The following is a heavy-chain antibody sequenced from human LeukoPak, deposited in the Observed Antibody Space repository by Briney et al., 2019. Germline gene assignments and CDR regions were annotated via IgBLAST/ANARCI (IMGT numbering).Heavy chain of an antibody. Sequence: SVKGRFTSSRDNAKNSLYLQMNSLRAEDTAVYYCARSAATNYFDYWGQGTPVTVSS. J-gene: IGHJ4*02. CDR3: ARSAATNYFDY. V-gene: IGHV3-21*04. D-gene: IGHD6-13*01.